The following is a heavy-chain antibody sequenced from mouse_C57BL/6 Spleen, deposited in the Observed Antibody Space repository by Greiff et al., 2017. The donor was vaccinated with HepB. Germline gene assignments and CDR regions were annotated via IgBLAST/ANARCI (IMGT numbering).Heavy chain of an antibody. V-gene: IGHV1-52*01. Sequence: VQLQQPGAELVRPGSSVKLSCKASGYTFTSYWMHWVKQRPIQGLEWIGNIDPSDSETHYNQKFKDKATLTVDKSSSTAYMQLSSLTSEDSAVYCCARMVGGAWFAYWGQGTLVTVSA. CDR2: IDPSDSET. J-gene: IGHJ3*01. CDR3: ARMVGGAWFAY. CDR1: GYTFTSYW. D-gene: IGHD2-2*01.